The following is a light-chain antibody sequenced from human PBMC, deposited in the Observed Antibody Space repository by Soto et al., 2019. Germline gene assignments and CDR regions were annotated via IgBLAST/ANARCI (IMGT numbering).Light chain of an antibody. CDR3: QQYNRYWT. Sequence: DIQMTQSPSTVSASVGDRVTITCRASQSISTWLAWYQHKPGEAPKLLIYKASSLESGVPSRFSGSGSGTEFTLTISSLDPDDFATYYCQQYNRYWTFGQGTKVEVK. CDR1: QSISTW. V-gene: IGKV1-5*03. CDR2: KAS. J-gene: IGKJ1*01.